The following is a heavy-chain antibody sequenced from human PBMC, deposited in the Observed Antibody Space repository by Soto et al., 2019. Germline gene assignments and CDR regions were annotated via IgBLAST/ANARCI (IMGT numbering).Heavy chain of an antibody. D-gene: IGHD3-16*01. CDR3: ARHWALGPPPDY. CDR1: GDSMDNNRW. CDR2: VTRSGST. Sequence: SETLSLTCAVFGDSMDNNRWWSWVRQSPGKGLEWIGEVTRSGSTNYNPSLKSRVTISIDTSKNQFSLKLSSVTAADTAVYYCARHWALGPPPDYWGQGTLVTVSS. V-gene: IGHV4-4*02. J-gene: IGHJ4*02.